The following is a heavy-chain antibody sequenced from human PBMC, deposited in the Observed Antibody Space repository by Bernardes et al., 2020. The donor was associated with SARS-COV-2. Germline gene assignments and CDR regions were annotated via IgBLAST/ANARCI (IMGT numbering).Heavy chain of an antibody. CDR2: ISSSGSTI. J-gene: IGHJ6*02. V-gene: IGHV3-11*01. CDR3: ARDLAVRGSDYYYYGMDV. CDR1: GFTFSDYY. D-gene: IGHD3-10*02. Sequence: GGSLRLSCSASGFTFSDYYMSWIRKAPGKGLEWVSYISSSGSTIYYADSVMGRFTISRDNAKNSLYLQMNSLRAEDTAVYYCARDLAVRGSDYYYYGMDVWGRGTRVSVSS.